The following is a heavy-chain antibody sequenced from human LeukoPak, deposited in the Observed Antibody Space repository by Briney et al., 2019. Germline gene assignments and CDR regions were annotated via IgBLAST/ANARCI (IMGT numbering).Heavy chain of an antibody. CDR3: ARAGFGMAPLRGTPFDN. D-gene: IGHD3-10*01. V-gene: IGHV4-34*01. CDR2: INHSGST. Sequence: PSETLSLTCAVSGGSFSGYYWSWIRQPPGKGLEWIGEINHSGSTNYNPSLKSRVTISVDTSKNQFSLKLSSVTAADTAVYYCARAGFGMAPLRGTPFDNWGQGTLVTVSS. J-gene: IGHJ4*02. CDR1: GGSFSGYY.